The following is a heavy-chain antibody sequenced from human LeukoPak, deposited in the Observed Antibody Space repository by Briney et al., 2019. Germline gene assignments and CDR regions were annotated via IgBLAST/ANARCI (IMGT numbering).Heavy chain of an antibody. CDR1: GGSISSYY. CDR3: ARSRGYFDY. CDR2: IYYSGST. J-gene: IGHJ4*02. Sequence: NPSETLSLTCTVSGGSISSYYWSWIRQPPGKGLEWIGYIYYSGSTTYNPSLKSGVTISLDTSKNQSSLKLISVTAADTALYYCARSRGYFDYWGQGTLVTVSS. V-gene: IGHV4-59*01. D-gene: IGHD6-13*01.